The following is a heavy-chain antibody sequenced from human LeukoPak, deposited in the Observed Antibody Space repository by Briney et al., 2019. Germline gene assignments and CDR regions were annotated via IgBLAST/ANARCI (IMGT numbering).Heavy chain of an antibody. CDR1: GYTLTDVS. J-gene: IGHJ4*02. Sequence: ASVKVSCMISGYTLTDVSMYWVRPALGKGLGWRGDFYPEGGETDNAQKFQSTVSLTEDPSADTAYMQLRSLSHGDMAVYYCGIGRKFDWLLCRRWGQGTLVNVSS. V-gene: IGHV1-24*01. D-gene: IGHD3-9*01. CDR3: GIGRKFDWLLCRR. CDR2: FYPEGGET.